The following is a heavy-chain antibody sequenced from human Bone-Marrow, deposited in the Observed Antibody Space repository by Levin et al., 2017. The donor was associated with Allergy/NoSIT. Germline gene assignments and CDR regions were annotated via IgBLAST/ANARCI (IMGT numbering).Heavy chain of an antibody. V-gene: IGHV3-21*01. CDR1: GFTFSSYS. D-gene: IGHD2-15*01. Sequence: GESLKISCAASGFTFSSYSMNWVRQAPGKGLEWVSSISSSSSYIYYADSVKGRFTISRDNAKNSLYLQMNSLRAEDTAVYYCARDYCSGGSCYSEFSYYYYYGMDVWGQGTTVTVSS. CDR3: ARDYCSGGSCYSEFSYYYYYGMDV. J-gene: IGHJ6*02. CDR2: ISSSSSYI.